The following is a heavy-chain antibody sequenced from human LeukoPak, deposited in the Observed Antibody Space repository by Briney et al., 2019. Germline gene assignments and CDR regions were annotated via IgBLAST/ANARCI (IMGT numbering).Heavy chain of an antibody. V-gene: IGHV3-23*01. J-gene: IGHJ4*02. CDR1: GFAFSTTD. CDR3: AKAMSTDHYDSRGFYRVDFDS. D-gene: IGHD3-22*01. CDR2: LTNSGGSGGVT. Sequence: GGSLRLSCAASGFAFSTTDMSWVRQAPGKGLEWVSALTNSGGSGGVTYYADSVKGRFIISRDNSKSTLYLQLSSLRAEDTAVYYCAKAMSTDHYDSRGFYRVDFDSWGQGTLVTVSS.